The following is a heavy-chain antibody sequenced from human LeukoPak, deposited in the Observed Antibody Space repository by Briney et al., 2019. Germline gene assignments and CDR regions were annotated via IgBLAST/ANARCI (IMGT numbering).Heavy chain of an antibody. CDR2: INTDGRVT. Sequence: GGSLRLSCTASGFTFTTYWMHWVRQALGKGLVWVARINTDGRVTTYAESVKGRFTVSRDNAENTLYLEMNNLRPEDTAVYYCIRETHVGLHLEYWGQGTLATVTS. J-gene: IGHJ4*02. CDR1: GFTFTTYW. V-gene: IGHV3-74*03. D-gene: IGHD3-10*02. CDR3: IRETHVGLHLEY.